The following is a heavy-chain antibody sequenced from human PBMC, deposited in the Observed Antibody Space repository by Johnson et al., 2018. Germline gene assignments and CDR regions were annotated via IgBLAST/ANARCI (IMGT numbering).Heavy chain of an antibody. D-gene: IGHD2-21*01. V-gene: IGHV3-30*18. CDR3: AKSFCGGDCFVDY. CDR2: ISYDGTYK. Sequence: QVQLVQSGGCVVQPGRSLRLSCVASEFNLSNSDMQWVRQAPGKGLEWLALISYDGTYKQYAGSVKGRFTISRDNSKNTVSLQMSGLRTEDTAVYYCAKSFCGGDCFVDYWGQGTLVTVSS. J-gene: IGHJ4*02. CDR1: EFNLSNSD.